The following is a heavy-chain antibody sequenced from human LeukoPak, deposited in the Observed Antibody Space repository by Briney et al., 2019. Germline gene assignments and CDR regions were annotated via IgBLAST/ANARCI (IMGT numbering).Heavy chain of an antibody. CDR2: IYSSGST. CDR1: GGSISSGTYY. J-gene: IGHJ4*02. D-gene: IGHD5-24*01. CDR3: ARRKLGWLQAPSASLDY. V-gene: IGHV4-61*02. Sequence: PSETLSLTCTVSGGSISSGTYYWSWIRQPAGKGLEWIGRIYSSGSTNYNPSLKSRVTISVDTSKNQFSLKLSSVTAADTAVYYCARRKLGWLQAPSASLDYWGQGTLVTVSS.